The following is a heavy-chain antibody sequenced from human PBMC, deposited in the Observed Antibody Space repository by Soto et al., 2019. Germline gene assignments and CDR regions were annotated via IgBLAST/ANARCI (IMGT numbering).Heavy chain of an antibody. Sequence: ASVKVSCKASGGTFSSYAISWVRQAPGQGLEWMGGIIPIFGTANYAQKFQGRVTITADESTSTAYMELSSLRSEDTAVYYCAREVGATTGSWFDPWGQGTLVTVS. CDR1: GGTFSSYA. CDR3: AREVGATTGSWFDP. V-gene: IGHV1-69*13. J-gene: IGHJ5*02. CDR2: IIPIFGTA. D-gene: IGHD1-26*01.